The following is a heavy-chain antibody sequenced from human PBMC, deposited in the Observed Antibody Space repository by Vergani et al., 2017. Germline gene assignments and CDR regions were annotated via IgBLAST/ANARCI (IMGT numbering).Heavy chain of an antibody. CDR2: IYYSGST. Sequence: QVQLQESGPGLVKPSQTLSLTCTVSGGSISSGGYYWSWIRQHPGKGLEWIGYIYYSGSTYYNPSLKSRVTISVDTSKNQFSLKLTPVTAADTAVYYCARANYDFWSGSDYGMDVWGQGTTVTVSS. J-gene: IGHJ6*02. D-gene: IGHD3-3*01. CDR3: ARANYDFWSGSDYGMDV. V-gene: IGHV4-31*03. CDR1: GGSISSGGYY.